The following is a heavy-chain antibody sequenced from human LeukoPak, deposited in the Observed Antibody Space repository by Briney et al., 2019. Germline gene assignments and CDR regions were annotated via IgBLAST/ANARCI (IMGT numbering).Heavy chain of an antibody. J-gene: IGHJ5*02. Sequence: GGTLRLSCAASGFTFSSYGMSWVRQAPGKGLEWVSGISPSGSISYYADSVKGRFTISRDNSKNTVSLQMNSLRAEDTALYYCARDLDWGAFDAWGQGTLVTVSS. V-gene: IGHV3-23*01. CDR3: ARDLDWGAFDA. D-gene: IGHD3-9*01. CDR2: ISPSGSIS. CDR1: GFTFSSYG.